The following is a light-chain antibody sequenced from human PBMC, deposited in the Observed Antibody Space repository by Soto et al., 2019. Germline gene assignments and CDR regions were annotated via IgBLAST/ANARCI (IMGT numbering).Light chain of an antibody. J-gene: IGLJ3*02. V-gene: IGLV6-57*01. CDR3: QSYDAYNQV. Sequence: NFMLTQPHSVSESPGKTVIISCTRSSGSIASNYVQWYQQRLGSSPTTVIYEDNQRPSGVPDRFSGSIDSSSNSASLTISGLENEDEADYFRQSYDAYNQVFGGGTNLTVL. CDR1: SGSIASNY. CDR2: EDN.